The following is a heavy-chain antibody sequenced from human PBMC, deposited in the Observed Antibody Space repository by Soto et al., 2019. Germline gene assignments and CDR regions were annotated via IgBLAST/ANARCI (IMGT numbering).Heavy chain of an antibody. D-gene: IGHD5-18*01. Sequence: QVQLVQSGAEVKKPGSSVKVSCKASGGTLSSYAISWVRQAPGQGLEWMGGIIPIFGTANYAQKFQGRVTITADESTSTAYMELSSLRSEDTAVYYCARGGAGIQLPSNGDWYFDLWGRGTLVTASS. CDR3: ARGGAGIQLPSNGDWYFDL. CDR2: IIPIFGTA. J-gene: IGHJ2*01. CDR1: GGTLSSYA. V-gene: IGHV1-69*01.